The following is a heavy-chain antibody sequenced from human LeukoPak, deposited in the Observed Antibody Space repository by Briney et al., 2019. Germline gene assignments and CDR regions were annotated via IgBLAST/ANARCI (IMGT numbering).Heavy chain of an antibody. CDR2: INHSGST. CDR1: GGSFSGYY. V-gene: IGHV4-34*01. D-gene: IGHD3-9*01. Sequence: NSSETLSLTCAVYGGSFSGYYWSWIRQPPGKGLEWIGEINHSGSTNYNPSLKSRVTISVDTSKNQFSLKLSSVTAADTAVYYCARGFAPLRYFDSRRFDPWGQGTLVTVSS. J-gene: IGHJ5*02. CDR3: ARGFAPLRYFDSRRFDP.